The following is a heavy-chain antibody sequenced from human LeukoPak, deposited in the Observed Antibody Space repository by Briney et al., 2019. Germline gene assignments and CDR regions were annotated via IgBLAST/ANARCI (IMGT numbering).Heavy chain of an antibody. CDR1: GFTSSDHY. CDR3: ARDGGSSWYFDY. Sequence: GGSLRLSCAASGFTSSDHYMSWIRQAAGKGLEWVSYISSSGNTTYYADSVKGRFTISRDNAKNSLYLQMNSLRAEDTAVYYCARDGGSSWYFDYWGQGTLVTVSS. D-gene: IGHD6-13*01. CDR2: ISSSGNTT. J-gene: IGHJ4*02. V-gene: IGHV3-11*04.